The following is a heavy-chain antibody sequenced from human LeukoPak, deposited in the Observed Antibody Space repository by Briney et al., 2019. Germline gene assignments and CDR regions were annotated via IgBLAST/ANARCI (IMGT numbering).Heavy chain of an antibody. CDR2: INWNSDSI. J-gene: IGHJ4*02. V-gene: IGHV3-20*04. Sequence: GGSLRLSCAASGFTFSNAWMSWVRQAPGKGLEWVSGINWNSDSIGYADSVKGRFTTSRDNAKNSLYLQMNSLRAEDTAVYYCARQQWLDGAYYFDYWGQGTLVTVSS. D-gene: IGHD6-19*01. CDR1: GFTFSNAW. CDR3: ARQQWLDGAYYFDY.